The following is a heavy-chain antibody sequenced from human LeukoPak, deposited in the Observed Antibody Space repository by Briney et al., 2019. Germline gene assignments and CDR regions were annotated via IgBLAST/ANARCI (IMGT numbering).Heavy chain of an antibody. V-gene: IGHV3-23*01. CDR1: GFTFSSYA. CDR2: ISGSGGST. CDR3: AKLGVLMVYAIVGEVFDY. Sequence: QSEGSLRLSCAASGFTFSSYAMSWVRQAPGKGLEWVSAISGSGGSTYYADSVKGRFTISRDNSKNTLYLQMNSLRAEDTAVYYCAKLGVLMVYAIVGEVFDYWGQGTLVTVSS. J-gene: IGHJ4*02. D-gene: IGHD2-8*01.